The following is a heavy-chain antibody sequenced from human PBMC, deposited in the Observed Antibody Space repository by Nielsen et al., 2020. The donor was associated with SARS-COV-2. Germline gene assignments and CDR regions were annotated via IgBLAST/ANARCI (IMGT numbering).Heavy chain of an antibody. CDR1: GGSFSGYY. V-gene: IGHV4-34*01. CDR2: INHSGST. J-gene: IGHJ3*02. D-gene: IGHD3-22*01. CDR3: ARDLGYNYDSSGYTAFDI. Sequence: SETLSLTCAVYGGSFSGYYWTWIRQPPGKGLEWIGEINHSGSTNYNPSLKSRVTISVDTSNNQFSLKLSSVTAADTAVYYCARDLGYNYDSSGYTAFDIWGQGTMVTVSS.